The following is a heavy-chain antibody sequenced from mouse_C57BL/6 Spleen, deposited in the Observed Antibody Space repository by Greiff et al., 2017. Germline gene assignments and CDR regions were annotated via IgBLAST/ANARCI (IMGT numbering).Heavy chain of an antibody. CDR1: GYTFTSYT. V-gene: IGHV1-4*01. Sequence: LVESGAELARPGASVTMSCKASGYTFTSYTMHWVKQRPGQGLEWIGYINPSSGYTKYNQKFKDKATLTADKSSSTAYMQLSRLTSEDSAVYYCAREYYGYDGYFDVWGTGTTVTVSS. J-gene: IGHJ1*03. CDR2: INPSSGYT. CDR3: AREYYGYDGYFDV. D-gene: IGHD2-2*01.